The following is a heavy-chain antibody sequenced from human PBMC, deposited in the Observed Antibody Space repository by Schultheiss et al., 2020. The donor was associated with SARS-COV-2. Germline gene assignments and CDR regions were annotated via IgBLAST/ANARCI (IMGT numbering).Heavy chain of an antibody. D-gene: IGHD3-3*01. J-gene: IGHJ4*02. CDR3: AREDDYYFDH. CDR2: IWHDGNKK. Sequence: GGSLRLSCEASGFVFSSYGIHWVRQAPGKGLEWVAAIWHDGNKKYYVDSVKGRFSISRDNSKNTLYLQMNSLRAEDTAVYYCAREDDYYFDHWGQGTLVTVSS. CDR1: GFVFSSYG. V-gene: IGHV3-33*01.